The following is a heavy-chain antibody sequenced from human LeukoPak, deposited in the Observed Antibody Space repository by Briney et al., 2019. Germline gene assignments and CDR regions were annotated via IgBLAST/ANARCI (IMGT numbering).Heavy chain of an antibody. J-gene: IGHJ4*02. CDR1: GGSISSGGYY. V-gene: IGHV4-30-2*01. CDR3: ARAAAEQGGWNFDY. D-gene: IGHD1-26*01. Sequence: SETLSLTCTVSGGSISSGGYYWSWIRQPPGKGLEWIGYIYHSGSTYYNPSLKSRVTISVDRSKNQFSLKLSSVTAADTAVYYCARAAAEQGGWNFDYWGQGTLVTVSS. CDR2: IYHSGST.